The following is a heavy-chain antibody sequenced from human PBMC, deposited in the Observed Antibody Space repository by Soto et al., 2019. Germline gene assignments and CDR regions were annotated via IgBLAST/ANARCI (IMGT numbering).Heavy chain of an antibody. D-gene: IGHD2-2*01. CDR2: IYYGGRT. CDR3: ARGRLSFNWFES. J-gene: IGHJ5*01. V-gene: IGHV4-61*01. CDR1: GGSVSSGSYY. Sequence: SETLSLTCTVSGGSVSSGSYYWNWIRQAPGKGLEWIGYIYYGGRTNYNPSLQSRLTISVDPSKNQFSLNLTSVTAADTAIYYCARGRLSFNWFESWGQGTLVTVSS.